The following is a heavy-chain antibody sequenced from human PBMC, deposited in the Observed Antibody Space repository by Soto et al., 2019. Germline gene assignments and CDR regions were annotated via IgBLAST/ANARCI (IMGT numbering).Heavy chain of an antibody. CDR3: ATVEGGSAGAGVVRY. CDR2: IYHNGRT. Sequence: PSETLSLSCAVSGYSISSGYYWGLIRQPPGKGLAWIGSIYHNGRTYYKPSLKSRVIISVDTSKNQFSLNLSSVTAADTAVYYCATVEGGSAGAGVVRYWGQGSLVTVSS. J-gene: IGHJ4*02. CDR1: GYSISSGYY. V-gene: IGHV4-38-2*01. D-gene: IGHD2-8*02.